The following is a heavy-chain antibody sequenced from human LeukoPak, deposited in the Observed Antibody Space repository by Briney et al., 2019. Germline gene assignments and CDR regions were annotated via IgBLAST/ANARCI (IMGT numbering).Heavy chain of an antibody. V-gene: IGHV4-4*02. CDR3: ARVPISYSSGYYPHLDAFDI. J-gene: IGHJ3*02. D-gene: IGHD3-22*01. CDR2: IYHSGST. Sequence: SGTLSLTCAVSGGSISSSNWWSWVRQPPGKGLEWIGEIYHSGSTNYNPSLKSRVTISVDKSKNQFSLKLSSVTAADTAVYYCARVPISYSSGYYPHLDAFDIWGQGTMVTVSS. CDR1: GGSISSSNW.